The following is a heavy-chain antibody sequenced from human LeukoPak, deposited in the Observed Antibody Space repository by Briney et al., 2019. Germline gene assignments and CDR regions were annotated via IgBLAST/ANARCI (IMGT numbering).Heavy chain of an antibody. CDR3: ARHYGDLYFDY. CDR2: ISSSSSTI. V-gene: IGHV3-48*01. CDR1: GFTFSSYE. J-gene: IGHJ4*02. D-gene: IGHD4-17*01. Sequence: GGSLRLSCAASGFTFSSYEMNWVRQAPGKGLEWVSYISSSSSTIYYADSVKGRFTISRDNAKNSLYLQMNSLRAEDTAVYYCARHYGDLYFDYWGQGTLVTVSS.